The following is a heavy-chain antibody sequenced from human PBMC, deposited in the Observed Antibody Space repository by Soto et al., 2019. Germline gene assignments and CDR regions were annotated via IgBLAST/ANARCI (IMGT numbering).Heavy chain of an antibody. V-gene: IGHV3-23*01. CDR2: ITDTGGDA. CDR3: XRXXXXXXXXXRXFDF. J-gene: IGHJ4*02. CDR1: GITFGSRA. Sequence: EVQLLESGGDLIQPGGSLRLSCVASGITFGSRAMSWVXQAXXXXLXXXSTITDTGGDAKYADSVRGRFTISRDNSKKTLYLQMSSLRADDSXVYXXXRXXXXXXXXXRXFDFWGRGTLVTVSS.